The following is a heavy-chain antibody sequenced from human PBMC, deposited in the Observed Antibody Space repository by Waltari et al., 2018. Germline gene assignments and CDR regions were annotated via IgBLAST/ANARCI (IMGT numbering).Heavy chain of an antibody. J-gene: IGHJ3*02. Sequence: EVQLVESGVDLVQPGGSLRLSCAASGFTLSNYWMSWVRQAPGKGPEWMANIKTDGAEEYYVDSVRGRCTISRDNAKNLLFLQMNSLRPEETAVYYCARDQWFGVDIWGQGTMVTVSS. CDR2: IKTDGAEE. CDR1: GFTLSNYW. V-gene: IGHV3-7*01. D-gene: IGHD3-22*01. CDR3: ARDQWFGVDI.